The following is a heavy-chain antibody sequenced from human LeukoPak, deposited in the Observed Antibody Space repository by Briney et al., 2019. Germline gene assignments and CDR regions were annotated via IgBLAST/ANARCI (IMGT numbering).Heavy chain of an antibody. CDR1: GFTFSSYA. D-gene: IGHD1-7*01. J-gene: IGHJ4*02. CDR2: IGGRDGST. V-gene: IGHV3-23*01. Sequence: GGSLRLSCAASGFTFSSYAMSWVRQAPGKGLEWVSAIGGRDGSTYYADSVKGRFTISRDNSKNTLYVQMNSLRAEDTAVYHCARHAGSTRLTQDYWGQGTLVTVSS. CDR3: ARHAGSTRLTQDY.